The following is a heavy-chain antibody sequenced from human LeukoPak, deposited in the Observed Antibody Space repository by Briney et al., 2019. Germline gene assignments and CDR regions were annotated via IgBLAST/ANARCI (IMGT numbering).Heavy chain of an antibody. CDR2: IIPIFGTA. D-gene: IGHD2-15*01. J-gene: IGHJ5*02. CDR3: ARVFRDIAHHWFDP. CDR1: GYTFTSYG. Sequence: SVKVSCKASGYTFTSYGISWVRQAPGQGLEWMGGIIPIFGTANYAQKFQGRVTITADESTSTAYMELSSLRSEDTAVYYCARVFRDIAHHWFDPWGQGTLVTVSS. V-gene: IGHV1-69*13.